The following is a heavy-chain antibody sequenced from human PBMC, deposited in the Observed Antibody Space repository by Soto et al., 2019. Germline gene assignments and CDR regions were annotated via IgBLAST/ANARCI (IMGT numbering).Heavy chain of an antibody. D-gene: IGHD5-12*01. V-gene: IGHV6-1*01. CDR2: TYFRSKWYN. Sequence: SQTLSLTCVISGDSVSSNTASWNWIRQSPSRGLEWLGRTYFRSKWYNDYAVSVKSRIIVNPDTSNNQISLQLNSVTPEDTAVYFCAKGDNLGPKTGYAFDPWGQGIMVTVSS. CDR3: AKGDNLGPKTGYAFDP. J-gene: IGHJ5*02. CDR1: GDSVSSNTAS.